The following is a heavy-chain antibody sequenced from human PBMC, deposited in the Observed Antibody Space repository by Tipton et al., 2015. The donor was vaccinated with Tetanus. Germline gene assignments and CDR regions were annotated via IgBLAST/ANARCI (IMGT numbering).Heavy chain of an antibody. Sequence: QSGAEVKKPGASVKVSCKASGYTFTSYGISWVRQAPGQGLEWMGWISAYNGSTNYAQKLQGRVTMTTDTSTSTAYMELRSLRSDDPAVYYCARDLFYSNYVNYFDYWGQGTLVTVSS. J-gene: IGHJ4*02. CDR3: ARDLFYSNYVNYFDY. V-gene: IGHV1-18*01. CDR1: GYTFTSYG. CDR2: ISAYNGST. D-gene: IGHD4-11*01.